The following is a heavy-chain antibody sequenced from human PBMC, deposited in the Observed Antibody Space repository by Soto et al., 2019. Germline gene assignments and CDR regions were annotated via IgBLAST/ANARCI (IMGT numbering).Heavy chain of an antibody. J-gene: IGHJ5*02. CDR1: GFTFGDSY. Sequence: GGSLRLSCAVSGFTFGDSYMSWIRQAPGKGLEWLSYISPGSRYPAYADSVKGRFTISRDNAKRSLYLQMMSLTAEDTAIYYCVRGGGGGLFDPWGQGTMVTAPQ. V-gene: IGHV3-11*06. D-gene: IGHD2-15*01. CDR3: VRGGGGGLFDP. CDR2: ISPGSRYP.